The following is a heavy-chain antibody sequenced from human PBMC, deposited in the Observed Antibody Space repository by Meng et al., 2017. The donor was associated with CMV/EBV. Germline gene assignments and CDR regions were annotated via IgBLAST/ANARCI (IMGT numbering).Heavy chain of an antibody. V-gene: IGHV1-2*02. J-gene: IGHJ6*02. CDR1: GYTFTGYY. CDR3: ARGRLTGTTLYYGMDV. CDR2: ITPMSGGT. D-gene: IGHD1/OR15-1a*01. Sequence: ASVKVSCKASGYTFTGYYIHWVRQAPGHGLEWMGWITPMSGGTNYAQNLQDRVTMTRDTSTNTAYMELSRVRSDDTAVYYCARGRLTGTTLYYGMDVWGQGTTVTVSS.